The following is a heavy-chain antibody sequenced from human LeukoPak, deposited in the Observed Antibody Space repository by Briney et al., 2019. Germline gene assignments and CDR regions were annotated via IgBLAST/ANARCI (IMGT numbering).Heavy chain of an antibody. D-gene: IGHD1-26*01. V-gene: IGHV4-61*01. CDR1: GGSISSGSYY. CDR2: IYYSGST. Sequence: SQTLSLTCTVSGGSISSGSYYWSWIRQPPGKGLEWIGYIYYSGSTNYNPSLKSRVTISVDTSKNQFSLKLSSVTAADTAVYYCARASTRLARGGGWFDPWGQGTLVTVSS. J-gene: IGHJ5*02. CDR3: ARASTRLARGGGWFDP.